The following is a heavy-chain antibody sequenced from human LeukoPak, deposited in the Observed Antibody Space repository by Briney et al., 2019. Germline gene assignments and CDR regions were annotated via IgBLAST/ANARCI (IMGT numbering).Heavy chain of an antibody. Sequence: GGSLRLSCTASGFTVSSNYMSWVRQAPGKGLEWVSVIYSADNTYYADSVKGRFTISRDNSKNTLYLQMNGLRAEDTAVYYCARDGGNHFDYWGQGTLVTVSS. CDR1: GFTVSSNY. CDR2: IYSADNT. D-gene: IGHD3-16*01. J-gene: IGHJ4*02. CDR3: ARDGGNHFDY. V-gene: IGHV3-66*01.